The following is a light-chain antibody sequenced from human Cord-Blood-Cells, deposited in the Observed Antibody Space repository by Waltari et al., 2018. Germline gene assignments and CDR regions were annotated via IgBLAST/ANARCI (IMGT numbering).Light chain of an antibody. J-gene: IGKJ3*01. Sequence: DIQMTRSPSPLSASVGDRVTITCRASQNISSYLNWYQQKPGKAPKLLIYAASNLQRGVPSRFSGSGSGTDFTLTISSLQPEDFATYYCQQYYNTPPTFGHGTKVEIK. V-gene: IGKV1-39*01. CDR2: AAS. CDR1: QNISSY. CDR3: QQYYNTPPT.